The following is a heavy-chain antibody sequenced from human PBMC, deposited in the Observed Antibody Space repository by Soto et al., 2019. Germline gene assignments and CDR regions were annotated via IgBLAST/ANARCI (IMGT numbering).Heavy chain of an antibody. J-gene: IGHJ4*02. CDR1: GGSFSGYY. V-gene: IGHV4-34*01. CDR2: INHSGST. CDR3: ARVSEVVIISRGPLDY. D-gene: IGHD3-3*01. Sequence: PSETLSLTCAVYGGSFSGYYWSWIRQPPGKGLEWIGEINHSGSTNYNPSLKSRVTISVDTSKNQFSLKLSSVTAADTAVYYCARVSEVVIISRGPLDYWGQGTLVTVPS.